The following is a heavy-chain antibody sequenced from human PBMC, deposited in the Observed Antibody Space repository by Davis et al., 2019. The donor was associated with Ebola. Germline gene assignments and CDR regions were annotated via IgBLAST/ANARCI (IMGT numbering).Heavy chain of an antibody. CDR2: ISYDGSNK. CDR3: ARAGIGFYYGLDV. Sequence: GGSLRLSCAASGFTFSSYGMHWVRQAPGKGLEWVAVISYDGSNKYYADSVKGRFTISRDDAKNTLYLQMNNLRAGDTAIYYCARAGIGFYYGLDVWGKGTTAIVSS. D-gene: IGHD3-10*01. J-gene: IGHJ6*04. V-gene: IGHV3-30*03. CDR1: GFTFSSYG.